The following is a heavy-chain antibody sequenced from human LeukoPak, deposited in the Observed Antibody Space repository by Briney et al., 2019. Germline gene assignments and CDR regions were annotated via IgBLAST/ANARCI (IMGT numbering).Heavy chain of an antibody. J-gene: IGHJ4*02. CDR1: GGTFSNSA. CDR3: ARVHAYCGTSTTSCLDY. D-gene: IGHD1-7*01. Sequence: SVKVSCKASGGTFSNSAINWVRQAPGQGLEWMGGIIPIFTTTNYAQKFQGRVTITTDESTSTAYMELSSLKSDDTAVYYCARVHAYCGTSTTSCLDYWGQGTLVTVSS. CDR2: IIPIFTTT. V-gene: IGHV1-69*05.